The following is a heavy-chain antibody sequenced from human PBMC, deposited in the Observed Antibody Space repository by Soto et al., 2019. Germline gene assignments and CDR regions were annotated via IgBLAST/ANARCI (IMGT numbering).Heavy chain of an antibody. CDR1: GGTFRSYS. CDR3: ATCTIFGVVPSYYGMDV. Sequence: QVQLVQSGAEVQKPGSSVKVSCKASGGTFRSYSISWVRQAPGQGLEWMGGITPSFGTANYAQKFQGRVTITADESTSTAYMELGSLRSEDTAVYYCATCTIFGVVPSYYGMDVWGQGTTVTVSS. J-gene: IGHJ6*02. V-gene: IGHV1-69*01. CDR2: ITPSFGTA. D-gene: IGHD3-3*01.